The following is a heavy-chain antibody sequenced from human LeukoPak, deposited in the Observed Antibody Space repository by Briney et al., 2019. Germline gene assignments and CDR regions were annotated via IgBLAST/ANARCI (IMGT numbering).Heavy chain of an antibody. Sequence: GGSLRLSCAASGFTFSSYGMHWVRQAPGKGLEWVAIIWYDGSNKYYVDSVKGRFTISRDNSKNTLYLQVNSLRAEDTAVYYCARDGSFWRGYPYYFDYWGQGTLVTASS. D-gene: IGHD3-3*01. CDR1: GFTFSSYG. V-gene: IGHV3-33*01. J-gene: IGHJ4*02. CDR2: IWYDGSNK. CDR3: ARDGSFWRGYPYYFDY.